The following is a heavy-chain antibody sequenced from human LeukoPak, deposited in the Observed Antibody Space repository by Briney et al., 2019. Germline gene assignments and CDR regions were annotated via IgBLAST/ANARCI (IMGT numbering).Heavy chain of an antibody. CDR1: GGSISSYY. Sequence: PSETLSLTCTVSGGSISSYYWSWIRQPAGKGLEWIGEINHSGRTNYNPSLKSRVTISLDTSENQFSLKLSSVTAADTAVYYCARGKGGFSMIVMIITAVEYYYDYWGQGIAVTVSS. CDR3: ARGKGGFSMIVMIITAVEYYYDY. CDR2: INHSGRT. V-gene: IGHV4-34*01. J-gene: IGHJ4*02. D-gene: IGHD3-22*01.